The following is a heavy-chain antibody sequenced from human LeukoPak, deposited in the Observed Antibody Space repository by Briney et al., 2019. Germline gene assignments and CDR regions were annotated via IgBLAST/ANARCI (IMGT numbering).Heavy chain of an antibody. CDR1: GFTFSSFW. D-gene: IGHD2-2*01. CDR3: ARGPLSTNPFRWFDP. Sequence: GGSLRLSCTASGFTFSSFWMTWVRQAPGKGLEWVANIKQDGGEKYYVDSVKGRFTISRDNAKNSLYLQMNSLRAEDTAVYYCARGPLSTNPFRWFDPWGQGTLVTVSS. J-gene: IGHJ5*02. CDR2: IKQDGGEK. V-gene: IGHV3-7*01.